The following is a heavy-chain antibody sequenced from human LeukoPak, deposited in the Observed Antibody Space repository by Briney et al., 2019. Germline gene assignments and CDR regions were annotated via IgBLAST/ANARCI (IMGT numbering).Heavy chain of an antibody. CDR1: GYTFTSYD. V-gene: IGHV1-18*04. CDR3: ARKYSSSWPSYYYYGMDV. J-gene: IGHJ6*02. D-gene: IGHD6-13*01. Sequence: ASVKVSCKASGYTFTSYDIRWVRQAPAQGLEWMGWISSYNCNTNYAQKPQGRVTMTTDTSTRTAYMELRSLRSDDTAVYYCARKYSSSWPSYYYYGMDVWGQGTTVTVSS. CDR2: ISSYNCNT.